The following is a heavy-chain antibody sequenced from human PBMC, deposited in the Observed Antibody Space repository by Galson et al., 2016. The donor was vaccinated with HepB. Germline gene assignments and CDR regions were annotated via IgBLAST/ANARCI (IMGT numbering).Heavy chain of an antibody. CDR3: ARNPGASTWG. V-gene: IGHV3-66*01. D-gene: IGHD6-13*01. J-gene: IGHJ4*02. CDR2: ICSGGNT. Sequence: SLRLSCAASGFTVGNNYMSWVRQAPGKGLEWVSLICSGGNTLYADSVKGRFSISRDNSKNTLYLQMNSLSAEDTAVYYCARNPGASTWGWGQGTLVTVAS. CDR1: GFTVGNNY.